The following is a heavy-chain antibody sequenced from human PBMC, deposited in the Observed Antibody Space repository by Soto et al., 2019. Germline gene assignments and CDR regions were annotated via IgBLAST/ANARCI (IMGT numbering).Heavy chain of an antibody. CDR2: ISGSSSTM. Sequence: GGSLRLSCAASGFTFTKYGMNWVRQAPGKGLEWISYISGSSSTMYYADSVKGRFTISRDNAKDSLFLQMNSLRAEDTAVYYCAADRTSTVFDYWGQGILVTVSS. V-gene: IGHV3-48*01. J-gene: IGHJ4*02. CDR1: GFTFTKYG. CDR3: AADRTSTVFDY. D-gene: IGHD4-17*01.